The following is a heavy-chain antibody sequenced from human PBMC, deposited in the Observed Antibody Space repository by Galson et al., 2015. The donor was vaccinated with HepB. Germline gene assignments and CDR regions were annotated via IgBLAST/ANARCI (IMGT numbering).Heavy chain of an antibody. J-gene: IGHJ6*03. CDR3: ARGRGSRAYYDYYMDV. Sequence: SLRLSCAASGFAFSHHAMSWVRQAPGKGPEWVSSIRGSGDDTKYADSVKGRFTISRDNAKNTVYLQMDSLRVEDTAVYYCARGRGSRAYYDYYMDVWGKGTTVTVSS. V-gene: IGHV3-23*01. CDR2: IRGSGDDT. D-gene: IGHD3-16*01. CDR1: GFAFSHHA.